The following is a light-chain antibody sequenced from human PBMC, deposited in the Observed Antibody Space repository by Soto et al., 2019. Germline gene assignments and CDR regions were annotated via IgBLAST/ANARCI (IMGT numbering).Light chain of an antibody. V-gene: IGKV1-5*03. CDR3: QQYDSYWT. CDR2: KAS. J-gene: IGKJ1*01. Sequence: DIQMTQSPSTLSASIGDRVTITCRASQSISDWLAWHQQKPGKAPKLLIYKASSLESGVPSRFSGSGSGTEFTLTISSLQPDDFATYYCQQYDSYWTFGQGTKV. CDR1: QSISDW.